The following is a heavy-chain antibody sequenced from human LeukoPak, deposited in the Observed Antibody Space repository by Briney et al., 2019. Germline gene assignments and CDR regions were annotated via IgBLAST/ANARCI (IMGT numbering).Heavy chain of an antibody. CDR1: GFIFRSYS. J-gene: IGHJ4*02. D-gene: IGHD2-21*02. CDR3: AKDSRSVVVTVDPYYFDY. Sequence: GGSLRLSCAASGFIFRSYSMNWVRQAPGKGLEWVAFISTSSDTISYSDSVKGRFTISRDNAKNSLYLHMSSLRAEDTAVYYCAKDSRSVVVTVDPYYFDYWGQGTLVTVSS. CDR2: ISTSSDTI. V-gene: IGHV3-48*01.